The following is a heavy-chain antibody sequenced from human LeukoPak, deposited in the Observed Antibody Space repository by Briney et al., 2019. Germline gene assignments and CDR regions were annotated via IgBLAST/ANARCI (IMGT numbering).Heavy chain of an antibody. V-gene: IGHV4-38-2*01. CDR3: ARRYSNYFFDY. CDR2: IYHSGST. CDR1: GYSITSGYY. Sequence: PSETLSLTCAVSGYSITSGYYWAWIRQPPGQGLEWIGNIYHSGSTYYNASLKSRVTISVDTSKNQFSLKLSSVTAAGTAVYYCARRYSNYFFDYWGQGTLVTVSS. D-gene: IGHD4-11*01. J-gene: IGHJ4*02.